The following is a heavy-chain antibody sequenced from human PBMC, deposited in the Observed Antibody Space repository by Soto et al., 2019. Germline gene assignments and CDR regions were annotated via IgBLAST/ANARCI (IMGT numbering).Heavy chain of an antibody. CDR2: IVVGSGNT. V-gene: IGHV1-58*01. CDR1: GFTFTSSA. CDR3: AAEGVLTAGTFSAFAI. J-gene: IGHJ3*02. Sequence: ASVKVSCKASGFTFTSSAVQWVRQARGQRLEWIGWIVVGSGNTNYAQKFQERVTITRDMSTSTAYMELSSLRSEDTAVYYCAAEGVLTAGTFSAFAIWGQGTMVTVSS. D-gene: IGHD6-13*01.